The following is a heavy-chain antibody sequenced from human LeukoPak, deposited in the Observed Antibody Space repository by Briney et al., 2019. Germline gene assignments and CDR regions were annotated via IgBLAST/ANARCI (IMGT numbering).Heavy chain of an antibody. D-gene: IGHD3-22*01. CDR1: GTSVNNYY. J-gene: IGHJ4*02. CDR2: IYSSGST. V-gene: IGHV4-4*07. Sequence: SETLSLTCFVSGTSVNNYYWSWLRQPAGKGLEWIGRIYSSGSTNYNLSLTSRVSISVDKSKTHVSLKLESVTVADNAVYYCARERVGYDTSGRGPRFDSWGQGTLVTVSS. CDR3: ARERVGYDTSGRGPRFDS.